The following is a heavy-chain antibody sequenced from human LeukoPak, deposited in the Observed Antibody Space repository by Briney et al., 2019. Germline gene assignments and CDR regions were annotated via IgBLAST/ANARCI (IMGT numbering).Heavy chain of an antibody. CDR1: GGSISSGGYS. D-gene: IGHD6-13*01. CDR3: ARDLKLAGYAFDI. J-gene: IGHJ3*02. Sequence: PSETLSLTCAVSGGSISSGGYSWSWIRQPPGKGLEWIGYIYHSGSTYYNPSLKSRVTISVDRSKNQFSLKLSSVTAADTAVYYCARDLKLAGYAFDIWGQGTMVTVSS. V-gene: IGHV4-30-2*01. CDR2: IYHSGST.